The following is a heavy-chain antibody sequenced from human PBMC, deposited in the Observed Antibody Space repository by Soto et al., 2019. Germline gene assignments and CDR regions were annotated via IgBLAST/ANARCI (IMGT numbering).Heavy chain of an antibody. J-gene: IGHJ6*02. CDR2: INPNGGGT. V-gene: IGHV1-2*04. CDR3: ARELRGIAVAGPYYYGMDV. D-gene: IGHD6-19*01. Sequence: ASVKVSCKASGYTFTGYYMHWVRQAPGQGLEWMGWINPNGGGTNYAQKFQGWVTMTRDTSISTAYMELSRLRSDDTAVYYCARELRGIAVAGPYYYGMDVWGQGTTVTVSS. CDR1: GYTFTGYY.